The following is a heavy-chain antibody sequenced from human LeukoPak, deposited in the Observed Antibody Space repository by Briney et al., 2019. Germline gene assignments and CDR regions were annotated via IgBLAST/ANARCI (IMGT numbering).Heavy chain of an antibody. CDR1: GDSISSSSYY. D-gene: IGHD6-6*01. Sequence: NPSETLSLTCTVSGDSISSSSYYWGWIRQPPGKGLEWIGSVFYSGSTYYNPSLKSRVTVLVDKSKNQFSLRLSSVIAADTAVYYCAREDSYRSSRYDVFDIWGQGTMVTVSS. CDR3: AREDSYRSSRYDVFDI. CDR2: VFYSGST. J-gene: IGHJ3*02. V-gene: IGHV4-39*07.